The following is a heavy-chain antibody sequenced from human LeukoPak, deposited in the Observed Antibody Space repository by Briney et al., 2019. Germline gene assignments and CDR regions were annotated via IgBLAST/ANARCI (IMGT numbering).Heavy chain of an antibody. V-gene: IGHV3-23*01. Sequence: PGGSLRLSCAASGFTFSSFAMTWVRQAPGKGLEWVSAISGSGGSTYYADSVKGRSTISRDNSKNTLYLQMNSLRAEDTAVYYCAKDQYAAVAGTPPFDYWGQGTLVTVSS. CDR1: GFTFSSFA. J-gene: IGHJ4*02. CDR2: ISGSGGST. CDR3: AKDQYAAVAGTPPFDY. D-gene: IGHD6-19*01.